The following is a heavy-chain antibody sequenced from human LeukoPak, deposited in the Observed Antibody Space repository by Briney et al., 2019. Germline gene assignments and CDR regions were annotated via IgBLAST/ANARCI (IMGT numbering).Heavy chain of an antibody. CDR1: GFTFSSYW. CDR2: IKQDESEK. J-gene: IGHJ4*02. Sequence: GGSLRLSCAASGFTFSSYWMSWVRQALGKGLEWVANIKQDESEKYYVDSVKGRFTISRDNAKNSLFLQMNSLRAEDTAVYYCARAGIFSSSYGISWDYWGQGALVAVSS. V-gene: IGHV3-7*01. CDR3: ARAGIFSSSYGISWDY. D-gene: IGHD6-6*01.